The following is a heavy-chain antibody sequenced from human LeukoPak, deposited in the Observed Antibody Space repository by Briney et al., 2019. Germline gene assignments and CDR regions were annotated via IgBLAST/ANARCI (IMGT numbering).Heavy chain of an antibody. CDR1: GASISSYY. J-gene: IGHJ4*02. Sequence: PSETLSLTCGVSGASISSYYWRWIRQPPARGVQGMGYIYYIGSTNHNPPLKRRVTISVDTSKKQFSLPLSSVTPADTAVYYCARAEYGGNSGFWGLFDYWGQGTLVTVSS. D-gene: IGHD4-23*01. V-gene: IGHV4-59*01. CDR3: ARAEYGGNSGFWGLFDY. CDR2: IYYIGST.